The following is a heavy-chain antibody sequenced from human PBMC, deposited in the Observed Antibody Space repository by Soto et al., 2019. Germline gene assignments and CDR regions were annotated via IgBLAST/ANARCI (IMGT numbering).Heavy chain of an antibody. Sequence: ASVKVSCKASGYTFTSYGISWVRQATGQGLEWMGWMNPNSGNTGYAQKFQGRVTMTRNTSISTAYMELSSLRSEDTAVYYCARYDSSSSFYYYYGMDVWGQGTTVTVSS. CDR2: MNPNSGNT. D-gene: IGHD6-6*01. J-gene: IGHJ6*02. V-gene: IGHV1-8*02. CDR3: ARYDSSSSFYYYYGMDV. CDR1: GYTFTSYG.